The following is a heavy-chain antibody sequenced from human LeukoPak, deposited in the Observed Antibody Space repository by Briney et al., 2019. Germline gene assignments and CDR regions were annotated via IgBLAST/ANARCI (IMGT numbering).Heavy chain of an antibody. V-gene: IGHV4-39*07. D-gene: IGHD2-2*01. CDR1: GGSIIIDNCY. CDR3: ASGAAAIVDY. Sequence: SETLSLTCTVSGGSIIIDNCYWAWIRQPPGKGLEWIGSIHYSGDAYYNPSLKSRVTISVDTSNNQFSLKLNSVTAADTAMYYCASGAAAIVDYWGQGTLVTVSS. CDR2: IHYSGDA. J-gene: IGHJ4*02.